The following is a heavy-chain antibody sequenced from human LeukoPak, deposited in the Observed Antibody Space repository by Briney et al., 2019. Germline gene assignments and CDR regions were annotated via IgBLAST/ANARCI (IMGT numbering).Heavy chain of an antibody. V-gene: IGHV3-21*01. Sequence: GGSLRLSCAASGFTFSSYSMTWVRQAPVKGLEWVSSISSSSSYIYYADSVRGRFTISRDNAKNSLYLQMNSLRAEDTAVYYCARGWYYDILTGSFVDYWGQGTLVTVSS. D-gene: IGHD3-9*01. CDR3: ARGWYYDILTGSFVDY. CDR2: ISSSSSYI. CDR1: GFTFSSYS. J-gene: IGHJ4*02.